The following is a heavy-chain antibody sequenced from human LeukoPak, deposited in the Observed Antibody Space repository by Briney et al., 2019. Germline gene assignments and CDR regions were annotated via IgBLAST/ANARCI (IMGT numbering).Heavy chain of an antibody. D-gene: IGHD5-12*01. J-gene: IGHJ4*02. Sequence: PGESLRLSCVGSGFTFSAYWMTWVRQAPGKGLEWVANINKDRSEKKYVDSVKGRFSISRDNAGNSVYLKMNSLRVEDTAIYYCARGRARGGYVDFFDYWGQGILVTVS. CDR1: GFTFSAYW. CDR3: ARGRARGGYVDFFDY. CDR2: INKDRSEK. V-gene: IGHV3-7*03.